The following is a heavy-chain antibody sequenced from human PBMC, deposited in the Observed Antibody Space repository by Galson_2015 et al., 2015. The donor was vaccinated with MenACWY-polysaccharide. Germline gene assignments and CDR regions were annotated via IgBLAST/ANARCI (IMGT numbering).Heavy chain of an antibody. CDR1: GFTFSSYA. CDR2: ISYDAANK. Sequence: SLRLSCAASGFTFSSYAIHWVRQAPGKGLEWVAVISYDAANKYYRDSVKGRFTLSRDNPRNTVFLEMNSLRAEDTGLYYCARDYCSRTSCSGMDVWGQGTTVTVSS. V-gene: IGHV3-30-3*01. CDR3: ARDYCSRTSCSGMDV. J-gene: IGHJ6*02. D-gene: IGHD2-2*01.